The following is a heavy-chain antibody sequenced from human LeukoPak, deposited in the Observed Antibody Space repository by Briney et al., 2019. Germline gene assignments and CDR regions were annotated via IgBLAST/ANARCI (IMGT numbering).Heavy chain of an antibody. CDR3: ARDLCTNATCPLFDY. CDR2: ISAYDSNT. V-gene: IGHV1-18*04. Sequence: GASVTVSCKASGYTFTSYGISWLRQAPGQGLEWVGWISAYDSNTDYAQKFQGRVSMTTDTSTSTAYMELRSLRSDDTAVYYCARDLCTNATCPLFDYWGQGTLVTVSS. J-gene: IGHJ4*02. D-gene: IGHD2-8*01. CDR1: GYTFTSYG.